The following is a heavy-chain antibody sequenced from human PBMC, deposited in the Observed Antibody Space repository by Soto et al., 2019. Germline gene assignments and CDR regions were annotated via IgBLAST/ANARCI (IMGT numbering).Heavy chain of an antibody. J-gene: IGHJ3*02. CDR2: IYYSGST. V-gene: IGHV4-61*01. D-gene: IGHD3-10*01. CDR1: GGSVSSGSYY. CDR3: ARHTGYYYGTQVVDGSAFDI. Sequence: PSETLSLTCTVSGGSVSSGSYYWSWFRQPPGKGLEWIGYIYYSGSTNYNPSLKSRVTISVDTSKNQFSLKLSSVPAADAAVYYCARHTGYYYGTQVVDGSAFDIWGQATMVTVS.